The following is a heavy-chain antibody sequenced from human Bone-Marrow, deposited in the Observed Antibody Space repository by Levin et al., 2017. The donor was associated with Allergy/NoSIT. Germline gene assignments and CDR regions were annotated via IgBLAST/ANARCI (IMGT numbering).Heavy chain of an antibody. J-gene: IGHJ4*02. CDR3: AKGYGSGLAAPSDY. D-gene: IGHD6-19*01. V-gene: IGHV3-23*01. CDR1: GFTFSSYA. Sequence: SCAVSGFTFSSYAMSWVRQAPGKGLEWVSTISGSGASTYYADSVKGRFTISRDNSKNTLYLQLNSLRAEDSAVYFCAKGYGSGLAAPSDYWGQGTLVTVSS. CDR2: ISGSGAST.